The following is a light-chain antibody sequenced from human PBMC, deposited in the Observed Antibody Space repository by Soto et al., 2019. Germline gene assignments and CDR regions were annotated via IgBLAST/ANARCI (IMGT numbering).Light chain of an antibody. J-gene: IGLJ1*01. CDR2: DVS. CDR1: SSDVGGYNY. CDR3: CSYAGSYPLG. Sequence: QSALTQPRSVSGSPGQSVTISCTGTSSDVGGYNYVSWYQQHPGKAPKLMIYDVSKRPSGVPDRFSGSKSGNTASLTISGLQAEDEADYYCCSYAGSYPLGFGIGAKVTVL. V-gene: IGLV2-11*01.